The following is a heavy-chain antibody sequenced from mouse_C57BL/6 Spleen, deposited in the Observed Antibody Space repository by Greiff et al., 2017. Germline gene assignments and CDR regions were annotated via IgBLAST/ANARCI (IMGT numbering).Heavy chain of an antibody. CDR3: ARGLGYLRYYFDY. CDR1: GYSITSGYY. CDR2: ISYDGSN. D-gene: IGHD3-2*02. V-gene: IGHV3-6*01. J-gene: IGHJ2*01. Sequence: EVKLLESGPGLVKPSQSLSLTCSVTGYSITSGYYWNWIRQFPGNKLEWMGYISYDGSNNYNPSLKNRISITRDTSKNQFFLKLNSVTTEDTATYYCARGLGYLRYYFDYWGQGTTLTVSS.